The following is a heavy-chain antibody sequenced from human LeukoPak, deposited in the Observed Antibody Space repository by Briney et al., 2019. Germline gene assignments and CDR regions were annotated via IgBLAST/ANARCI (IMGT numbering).Heavy chain of an antibody. CDR3: ARDESGRRFDY. J-gene: IGHJ4*02. V-gene: IGHV3-21*01. CDR2: IRGNSNYI. CDR1: GFTFNESS. Sequence: NPGGSLRLSCAASGFTFNESSMKWARQAPGKGLEWVSSIRGNSNYIYYADSVKGRFTISRDNAKNSLYLHLNSLRGEDTAVYYCARDESGRRFDYWGQGTLVTVSS. D-gene: IGHD1-26*01.